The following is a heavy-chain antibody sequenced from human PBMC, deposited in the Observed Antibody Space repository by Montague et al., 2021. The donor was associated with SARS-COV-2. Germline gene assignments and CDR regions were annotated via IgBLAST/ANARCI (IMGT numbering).Heavy chain of an antibody. CDR2: ISGGGDRK. CDR3: AKSSRDSNGVA. CDR1: GFTFSRYT. Sequence: SLRLSCAASGFTFSRYTISWVRQAPGKGLEWVSGISGGGDRKYYADSVKGRLTISRDNSKNTVYVQMNSLRAEDTAVYYCAKSSRDSNGVAWGQGALVTVPS. V-gene: IGHV3-23*01. D-gene: IGHD2-8*01. J-gene: IGHJ5*02.